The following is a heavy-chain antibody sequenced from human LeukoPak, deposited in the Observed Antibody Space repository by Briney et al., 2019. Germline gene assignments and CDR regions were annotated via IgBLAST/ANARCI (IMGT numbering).Heavy chain of an antibody. J-gene: IGHJ3*02. V-gene: IGHV1-2*06. D-gene: IGHD1-26*01. CDR3: ARDREVGSTDDAFDI. CDR1: GYTFTGHY. CDR2: LNPNSGGA. Sequence: GASVTVSCKASGYTFTGHYMHWVRQAPGQGLEWMGRLNPNSGGANYAQKLQGRVTMTRDTSISTAYLELSGLRSDDTAVYYCARDREVGSTDDAFDIWGQGTRVIVSS.